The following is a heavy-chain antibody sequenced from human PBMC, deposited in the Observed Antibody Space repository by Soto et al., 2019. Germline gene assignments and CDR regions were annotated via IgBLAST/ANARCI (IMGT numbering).Heavy chain of an antibody. V-gene: IGHV3-48*02. Sequence: EVQLVESGGGLVQPGGSLRLSCAASGFTFSSFAMNWVRQAPGKGLEWVSYISSTTSTIYYADSVKGRFTISRVNAKNSRYLQMNSLTDEDTAVYFCARNTRGSGSYYPHPFYYWGQGTLVTVSS. CDR2: ISSTTSTI. CDR1: GFTFSSFA. J-gene: IGHJ4*02. CDR3: ARNTRGSGSYYPHPFYY. D-gene: IGHD3-10*01.